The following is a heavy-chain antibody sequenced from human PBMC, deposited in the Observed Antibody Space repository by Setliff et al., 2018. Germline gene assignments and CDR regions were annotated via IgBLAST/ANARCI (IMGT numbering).Heavy chain of an antibody. J-gene: IGHJ4*02. CDR1: GYTFTSYG. V-gene: IGHV1-2*04. CDR2: INPNSGGT. CDR3: ARRRYYYDSSGSRCVGFYFDY. Sequence: ASVKVSCKASGYTFTSYGISWVRQAPGQGLEWMGWINPNSGGTNYAQKFQGWVTMTMDTSISTAYMELSRLRSDDTAVYYCARRRYYYDSSGSRCVGFYFDYWGQGTLVTVSS. D-gene: IGHD3-22*01.